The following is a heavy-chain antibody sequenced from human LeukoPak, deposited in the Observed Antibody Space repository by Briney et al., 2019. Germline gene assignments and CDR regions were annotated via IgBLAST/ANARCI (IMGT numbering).Heavy chain of an antibody. CDR1: GYTFTSYG. V-gene: IGHV1-18*01. CDR2: ISAYNGNT. D-gene: IGHD6-6*01. Sequence: ASVKVSCKASGYTFTSYGIIWVRQAPGQGLEWMGWISAYNGNTNYAQKLQGRVTMTTDTSTSTAYMELSSLRSEDTAVYYCARAPFYSSSFGDWGQGTLVTVSS. CDR3: ARAPFYSSSFGD. J-gene: IGHJ4*02.